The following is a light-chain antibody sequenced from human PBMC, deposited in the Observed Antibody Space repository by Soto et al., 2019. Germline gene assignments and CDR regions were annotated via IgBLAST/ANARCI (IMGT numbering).Light chain of an antibody. CDR2: GTS. V-gene: IGKV3-20*01. J-gene: IGKJ5*01. CDR3: QQYGSPPIP. CDR1: QSVSSTY. Sequence: EVVLTQSPATLSLSPGERATLSCRASQSVSSTYLAWYQQQPGQAPRLLMSGTSNRATGTPDRFSGSGSGTDFTLTISRLEPEDFAVYYCQQYGSPPIPFGQGTRLEIK.